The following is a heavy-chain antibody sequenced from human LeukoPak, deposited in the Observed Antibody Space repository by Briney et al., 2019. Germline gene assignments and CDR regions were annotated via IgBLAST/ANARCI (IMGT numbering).Heavy chain of an antibody. CDR3: ARSQLPSTGDPYSYYYMDV. J-gene: IGHJ6*03. D-gene: IGHD2-8*02. Sequence: GASVKVSCKASGGTFSIDAISWVRQAPGQELEWMGRIIPIFGTTNYAQKFQGRVTITADESTSTAYMELTSLTSDDTAVYYCARSQLPSTGDPYSYYYMDVWGKGTTVTISS. CDR2: IIPIFGTT. CDR1: GGTFSIDA. V-gene: IGHV1-69*13.